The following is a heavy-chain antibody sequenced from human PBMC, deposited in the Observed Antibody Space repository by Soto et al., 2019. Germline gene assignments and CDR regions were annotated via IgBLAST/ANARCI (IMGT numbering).Heavy chain of an antibody. Sequence: SETLSLTCAVSGGSFTSNNWWTWVRQPPGQGLEWVGEIYRTGSTNYNPSLKSRVTISLDKSENQFSLEVTSLTAADTAVYYCASRDPGTSVDYWGQGTLVTVSS. J-gene: IGHJ4*02. V-gene: IGHV4-4*02. D-gene: IGHD1-7*01. CDR1: GGSFTSNNW. CDR3: ASRDPGTSVDY. CDR2: IYRTGST.